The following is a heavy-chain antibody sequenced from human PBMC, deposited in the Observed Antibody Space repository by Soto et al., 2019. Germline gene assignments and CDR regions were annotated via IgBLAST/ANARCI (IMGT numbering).Heavy chain of an antibody. D-gene: IGHD5-18*01. CDR1: GFAVGGFY. J-gene: IGHJ4*02. CDR3: ARERYSYGFDY. Sequence: EVQLVESGGELIQPGGSLRLSCAASGFAVGGFYMNWVRQAPGKGLEWVSVMFTTGTTYYADSVKGRFTISRDDSKNTLYLQMNSLRAEDTAFYYCARERYSYGFDYWGQGTVVTVSS. V-gene: IGHV3-53*01. CDR2: MFTTGTT.